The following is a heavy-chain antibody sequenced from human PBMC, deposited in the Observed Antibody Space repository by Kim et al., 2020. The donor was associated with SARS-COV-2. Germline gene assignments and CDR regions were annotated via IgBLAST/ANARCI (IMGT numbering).Heavy chain of an antibody. D-gene: IGHD4-17*01. CDR1: GFTFSSYG. CDR3: ARDGTHGDYGRAFDY. V-gene: IGHV3-33*01. Sequence: GGSLRLSCAASGFTFSSYGMHWVRQAPGKGLEWVAVIWYDGSNKYYADSVKGRFTISRDNSKNTLYLQMNSLRAEDTAVYYCARDGTHGDYGRAFDYWGQGTLVTVSS. J-gene: IGHJ4*02. CDR2: IWYDGSNK.